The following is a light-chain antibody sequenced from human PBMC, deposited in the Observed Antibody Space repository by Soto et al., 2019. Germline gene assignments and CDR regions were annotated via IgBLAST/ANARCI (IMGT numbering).Light chain of an antibody. CDR1: QDINNY. Sequence: DIQMTQSPSSLSASVGDRVTITCRARQDINNYLAWYQQKPGKPPKLLIYAASTLQSGVPSRFSRGGSGTDFTLTINSLQPEDVATDYCQRYNNGPPVTFGPGTKV. CDR3: QRYNNGPPVT. J-gene: IGKJ3*01. V-gene: IGKV1-27*01. CDR2: AAS.